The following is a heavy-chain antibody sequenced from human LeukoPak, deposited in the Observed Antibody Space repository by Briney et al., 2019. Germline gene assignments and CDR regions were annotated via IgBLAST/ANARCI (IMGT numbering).Heavy chain of an antibody. CDR3: ATYCSSASCISV. V-gene: IGHV3-23*01. CDR2: ISGSGGST. Sequence: GGSLRLSCAASGFTFSSYAMSWVRQAPGKGLEWVSAISGSGGSTYYADSVKGRFTISRENAENSLYLQMNSLRPEDTAMYYCATYCSSASCISVWGQGTLVTVSS. CDR1: GFTFSSYA. D-gene: IGHD2-2*01. J-gene: IGHJ4*02.